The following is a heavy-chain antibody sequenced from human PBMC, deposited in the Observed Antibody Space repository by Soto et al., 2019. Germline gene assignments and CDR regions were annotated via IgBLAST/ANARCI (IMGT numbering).Heavy chain of an antibody. CDR2: IKSKTDGGTT. J-gene: IGHJ4*02. CDR3: TTGLAAAGTNN. Sequence: GGSLRISCAASGFTFNAAWMSWVRQAPGKGLEWVGRIKSKTDGGTTDFAAPVKGRFTISRDDSKNTVYLQMNSLKIEDTAVYYCTTGLAAAGTNNWGQGTLVTVSS. CDR1: GFTFNAAW. V-gene: IGHV3-15*01. D-gene: IGHD6-13*01.